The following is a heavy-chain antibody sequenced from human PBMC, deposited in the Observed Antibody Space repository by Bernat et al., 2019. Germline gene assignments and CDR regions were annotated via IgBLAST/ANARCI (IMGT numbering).Heavy chain of an antibody. CDR1: GFTFSNFN. Sequence: EVQLVESGGGLVKPGGSLRLSCAASGFTFSNFNMNWVRQAPGKGLEWVSSISANTNYIYYADSVKGRFTVSRDNARNSLFLQMNSLRAEDTAVYYCARDRWLYYFDYWGQGTLVTVSS. D-gene: IGHD5-12*01. V-gene: IGHV3-21*01. J-gene: IGHJ4*02. CDR3: ARDRWLYYFDY. CDR2: ISANTNYI.